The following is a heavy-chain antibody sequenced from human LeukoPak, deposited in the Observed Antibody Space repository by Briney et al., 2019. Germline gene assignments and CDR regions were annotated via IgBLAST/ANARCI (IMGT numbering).Heavy chain of an antibody. CDR1: GFTFSSYG. V-gene: IGHV3-30*18. D-gene: IGHD3-3*01. Sequence: GGSLRLSCAASGFTFSSYGMHWVRQAPGKGLEGVAVISYDGSNKYYADSVKGRFTISRDNSKNTLYLQMNSLRAEDTAVYYCAKTSQLLLEWLLYTDYWGQGTLVTVSS. CDR3: AKTSQLLLEWLLYTDY. CDR2: ISYDGSNK. J-gene: IGHJ4*02.